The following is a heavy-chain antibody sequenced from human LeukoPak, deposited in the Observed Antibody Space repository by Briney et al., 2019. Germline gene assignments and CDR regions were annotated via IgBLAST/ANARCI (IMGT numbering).Heavy chain of an antibody. CDR1: GFTFSSYS. J-gene: IGHJ4*02. D-gene: IGHD4-23*01. V-gene: IGHV3-21*04. CDR3: ATDSGATVVTSPFDY. Sequence: GGSLRLSCAASGFTFSSYSMNWVRQAPGKGLEWVSSISSSSSYIYYADSVKGRFTISRDNAKNSLYLQMNSLRAEDTAVYYCATDSGATVVTSPFDYWGQGTLVTVSS. CDR2: ISSSSSYI.